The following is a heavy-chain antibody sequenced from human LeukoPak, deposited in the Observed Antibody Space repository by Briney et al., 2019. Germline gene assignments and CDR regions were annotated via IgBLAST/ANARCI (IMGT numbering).Heavy chain of an antibody. J-gene: IGHJ4*02. CDR3: ARASLGYCSSTSCYTSEDY. D-gene: IGHD2-2*02. V-gene: IGHV3-11*04. CDR1: GFTFSDYY. Sequence: GGSLRLPCAASGFTFSDYYMSWIRQAPGKGLEWVSYISSSGSTIYYADSVKGRFTISRDNAKNSLYLQMNSLRAEDTAVYYCARASLGYCSSTSCYTSEDYWGQGTLVTVSS. CDR2: ISSSGSTI.